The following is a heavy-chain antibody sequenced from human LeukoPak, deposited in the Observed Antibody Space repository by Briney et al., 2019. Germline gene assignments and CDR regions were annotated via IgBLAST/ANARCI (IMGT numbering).Heavy chain of an antibody. D-gene: IGHD3-10*01. V-gene: IGHV4-34*01. CDR3: ARRYYYNLGGFPFDF. CDR2: IHNSGTT. J-gene: IGHJ4*02. CDR1: GGPFSGYF. Sequence: TASETLSLTCAVSGGPFSGYFWSWIRQSSGKGLEWIGEIHNSGTTNYNPSLNSRVTISEDTSKNQFYLNLSSVTAADTAVYYCARRYYYNLGGFPFDFWGQGTLVTVSS.